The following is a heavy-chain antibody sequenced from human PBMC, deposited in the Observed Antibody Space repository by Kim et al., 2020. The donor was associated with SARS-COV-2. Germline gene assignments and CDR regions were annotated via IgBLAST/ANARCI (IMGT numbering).Heavy chain of an antibody. Sequence: GGSLRLSCAASGFTFSSYSMNWVRQAPGKGLEWVSSISSSSSYIYYADSVKGRFTISRDNAKNSLYLQMNSLRAEDTAVYYCATPGTYCGGGCYPTRRDFDRWGRGTLVTVSS. J-gene: IGHJ2*01. CDR1: GFTFSSYS. CDR3: ATPGTYCGGGCYPTRRDFDR. CDR2: ISSSSSYI. D-gene: IGHD2-21*02. V-gene: IGHV3-21*01.